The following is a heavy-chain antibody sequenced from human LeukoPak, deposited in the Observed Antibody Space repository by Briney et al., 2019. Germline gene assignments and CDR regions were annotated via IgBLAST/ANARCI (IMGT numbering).Heavy chain of an antibody. CDR1: GYNFDSYS. D-gene: IGHD2-21*02. J-gene: IGHJ4*02. CDR3: AKDLYPCQKVTTLVDH. V-gene: IGHV1-18*01. Sequence: ASVKVSCKTSGYNFDSYSINWVRQAPGQGLEWMGWISPYNDNTKYAQKFQGRVTMTTDTSTRTVYMELSGLRSDDTAMYYCAKDLYPCQKVTTLVDHCGQGTLVTVS. CDR2: ISPYNDNT.